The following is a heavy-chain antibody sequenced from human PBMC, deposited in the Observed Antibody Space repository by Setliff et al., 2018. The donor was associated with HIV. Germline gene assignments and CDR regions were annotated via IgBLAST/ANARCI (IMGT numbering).Heavy chain of an antibody. Sequence: GGSLRLSCAGSDSGDSGFIFSDYFMTWVRQAPGKGLEWLCYISSSGTTTYYVDSVKGRFTISRDNAKNSLYLQMNGLRAEDTAVYYCARRAYCSSTTCFDNWGQGTLVTVSS. CDR3: ARRAYCSSTTCFDN. CDR1: GFIFSDYF. V-gene: IGHV3-11*04. D-gene: IGHD2-2*01. CDR2: ISSSGTTT. J-gene: IGHJ4*02.